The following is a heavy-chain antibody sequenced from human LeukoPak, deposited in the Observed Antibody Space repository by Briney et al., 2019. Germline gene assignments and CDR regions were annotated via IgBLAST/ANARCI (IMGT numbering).Heavy chain of an antibody. CDR2: LYSSGTT. Sequence: GGSLRLSCAVSGFTVNSKYMNWVRQAPGKGLEWVSILYSSGTTYYADSVKGRFTISRDNSKNTLYLQMNSVRAEDTAVYYCAANYDFXSGXXXDWXQGTLVTVSS. CDR1: GFTVNSKY. V-gene: IGHV3-66*02. J-gene: IGHJ4*02. D-gene: IGHD3-3*01. CDR3: AANYDFXSGXXXD.